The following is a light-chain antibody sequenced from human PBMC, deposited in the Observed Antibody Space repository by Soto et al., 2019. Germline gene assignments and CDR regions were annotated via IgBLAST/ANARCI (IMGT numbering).Light chain of an antibody. J-gene: IGKJ4*01. CDR3: QQYVGTPLT. CDR1: TSALCSTNNRSY. Sequence: DIVMTNSQDSLTVSLGKMSSIKLKSTTSALCSTNNRSYLAWYQQKPGQAPKLLIYWASSRQSGVPDRFSGSGSGTDFTLTIRSLQAEDVAVYYCQQYVGTPLTFGGGTKVDIK. CDR2: WAS. V-gene: IGKV4-1*01.